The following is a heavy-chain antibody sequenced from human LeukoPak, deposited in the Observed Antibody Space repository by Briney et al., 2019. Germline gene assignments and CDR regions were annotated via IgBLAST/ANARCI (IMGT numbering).Heavy chain of an antibody. CDR1: GFTFSSYE. Sequence: GGSLRLSCAASGFTFSSYEMNWVRQAPGKGLEWVSYISSSGSTIYYADSVKGRFTISRDNAKNSLYLQMNSLRAEDTAVYYCARDSTAFYYYYYYMGVWGKGTTVTVSS. CDR3: ARDSTAFYYYYYYMGV. J-gene: IGHJ6*03. D-gene: IGHD4-11*01. V-gene: IGHV3-48*03. CDR2: ISSSGSTI.